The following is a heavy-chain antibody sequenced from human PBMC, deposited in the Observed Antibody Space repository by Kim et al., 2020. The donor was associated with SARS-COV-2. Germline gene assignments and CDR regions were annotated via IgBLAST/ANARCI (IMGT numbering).Heavy chain of an antibody. Sequence: VESLKISCKGSGYRFTKYWIGWVRQMPGKGLEWVGIIYPDDSDTRYSPSFQGQVTISADRSINTAYLQWTSLKASDTAIYYCAKTYCSGGDCYYVWFDHWGQGTLVTVSS. J-gene: IGHJ5*02. V-gene: IGHV5-51*01. CDR1: GYRFTKYW. CDR2: IYPDDSDT. D-gene: IGHD2-15*01. CDR3: AKTYCSGGDCYYVWFDH.